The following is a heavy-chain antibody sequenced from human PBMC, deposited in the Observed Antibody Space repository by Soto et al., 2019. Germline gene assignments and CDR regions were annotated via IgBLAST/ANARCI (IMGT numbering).Heavy chain of an antibody. CDR2: IKQDGSEK. J-gene: IGHJ6*03. V-gene: IGHV3-7*01. CDR1: GFTFSSYW. CDR3: ARSTHFAGYYYMDV. Sequence: EVQLVESGGGLVQPGGSLRLSCAASGFTFSSYWMRWVRLAPGQGLAWVANIKQDGSEKYYVDSVKGRFPISRDNAKNSVYLQMNSLRAEDTAVYYCARSTHFAGYYYMDVWGKGTTVTVSS.